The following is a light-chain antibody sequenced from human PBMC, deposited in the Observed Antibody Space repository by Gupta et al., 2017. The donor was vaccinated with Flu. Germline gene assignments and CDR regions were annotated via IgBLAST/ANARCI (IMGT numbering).Light chain of an antibody. Sequence: IVLTQSPSTLSLSPGGRATLSCRASQSIGDKLAWYQQRPGQAPRLLIFGASVRHTTTPDRFSGSGTGTEFTLIISSRQTEDYAVYFCQQYNERPPRTFGEGTRV. CDR2: GAS. V-gene: IGKV3-15*01. CDR3: QQYNERPPRT. CDR1: QSIGDK. J-gene: IGKJ1*01.